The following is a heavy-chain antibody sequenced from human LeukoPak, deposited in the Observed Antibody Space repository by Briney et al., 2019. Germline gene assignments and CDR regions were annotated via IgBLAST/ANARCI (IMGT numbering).Heavy chain of an antibody. CDR3: ARVGGYSYGFNYYYYMDV. CDR2: IHYLGST. CDR1: GDSINSDSYY. D-gene: IGHD5-18*01. V-gene: IGHV4-39*07. Sequence: SETLSLTCTVSGDSINSDSYYWGWIRQPPGKGLEFIGSIHYLGSTNYNPSLKSRVTISVDTSKNQFSLKLSSVTAADTAVYYCARVGGYSYGFNYYYYMDVWGKGTTVTVSS. J-gene: IGHJ6*03.